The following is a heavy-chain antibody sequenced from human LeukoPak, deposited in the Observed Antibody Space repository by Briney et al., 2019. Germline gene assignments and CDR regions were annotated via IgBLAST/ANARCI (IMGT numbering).Heavy chain of an antibody. J-gene: IGHJ4*02. CDR2: NNPNSGGA. D-gene: IGHD3-16*01. Sequence: ASVKVSCKASGYTFTAYNIRWVRQAPGQGLEWMGRNNPNSGGADYAEKFQGRVTMTRDTSISTAYLELSGLRSDDTAVYYCVKEGDDGYWGQGTLVTISS. V-gene: IGHV1-2*02. CDR1: GYTFTAYN. CDR3: VKEGDDGY.